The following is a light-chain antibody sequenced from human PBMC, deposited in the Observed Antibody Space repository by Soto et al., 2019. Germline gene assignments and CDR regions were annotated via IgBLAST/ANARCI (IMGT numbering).Light chain of an antibody. J-gene: IGKJ4*01. CDR3: LHRYNWPLT. CDR1: QSVSSY. CDR2: DAS. Sequence: EIVLTQSPATLSLSPGERATLSCRASQSVSSYLAWYQHKPGQAPRLLIYDASNRATRIPARFSGSGSGTDFTLTISRLEPEDSAVYYCLHRYNWPLTFGGGTKVEIK. V-gene: IGKV3-11*01.